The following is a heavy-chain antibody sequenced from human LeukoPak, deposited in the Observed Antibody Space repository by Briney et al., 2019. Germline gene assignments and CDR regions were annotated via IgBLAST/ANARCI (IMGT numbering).Heavy chain of an antibody. J-gene: IGHJ6*03. CDR3: ARSSEGRYYYDSSGFSYYYYYMDV. CDR1: GGSISSYV. Sequence: SETLSLTCTVSGGSISSYVWNWIRQPPGKGLEWIGYIYYSGSTNYNPSLKSRVTISVDTSKNQFSLKLSSVTAADTAVYYCARSSEGRYYYDSSGFSYYYYYMDVWGKGTTVTISS. D-gene: IGHD3-22*01. CDR2: IYYSGST. V-gene: IGHV4-59*01.